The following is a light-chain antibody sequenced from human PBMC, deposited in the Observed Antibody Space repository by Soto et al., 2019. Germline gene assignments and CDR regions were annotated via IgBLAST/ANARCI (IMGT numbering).Light chain of an antibody. CDR3: QQYSSYWT. J-gene: IGKJ1*01. CDR1: QSVSSN. V-gene: IGKV3-15*01. Sequence: EIVMTQSPATLSVSPGERATLSCRASQSVSSNLAWYQQKPGQAPRLLIYGASTRATGIPARFSGSGSGTDFTLTISSLQPEDFATYYCQQYSSYWTFGQGTKVDIK. CDR2: GAS.